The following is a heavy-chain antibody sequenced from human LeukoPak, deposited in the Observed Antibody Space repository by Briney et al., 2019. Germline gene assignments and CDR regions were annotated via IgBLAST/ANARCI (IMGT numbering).Heavy chain of an antibody. V-gene: IGHV1-8*01. D-gene: IGHD2-8*01. Sequence: ASVKVSCTASRYTFITYDIIWVRQAAGQGLVWMGWLNPHSGNTGYTENFQGRVTLTMDSSIDTAYMELRSLRFEDTAVYYCARGPWFRSLVGYCDDGVCYPGHWGQGTLVTVSS. CDR2: LNPHSGNT. J-gene: IGHJ4*02. CDR3: ARGPWFRSLVGYCDDGVCYPGH. CDR1: RYTFITYD.